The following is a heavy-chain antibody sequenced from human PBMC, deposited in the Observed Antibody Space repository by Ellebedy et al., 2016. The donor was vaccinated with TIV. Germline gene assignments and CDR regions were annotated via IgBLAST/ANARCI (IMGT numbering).Heavy chain of an antibody. CDR3: ARDGSWGLAY. CDR2: INHGGTT. CDR1: GGSFSDYF. Sequence: SETLSLXXAVYGGSFSDYFWTWIRQPPGKGLEWIGEINHGGTTNYNPSLKSRVTISVDTSKNQFSLKVNSVTAADTAVYYCARDGSWGLAYWGQGILVTVSS. J-gene: IGHJ4*02. V-gene: IGHV4-34*01. D-gene: IGHD2-15*01.